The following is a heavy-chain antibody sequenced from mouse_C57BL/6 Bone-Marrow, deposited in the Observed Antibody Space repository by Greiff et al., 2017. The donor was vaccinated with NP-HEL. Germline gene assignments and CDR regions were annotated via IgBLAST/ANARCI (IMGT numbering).Heavy chain of an antibody. CDR3: ARGTGTFFAY. J-gene: IGHJ3*01. Sequence: EVMLVESGGGLVKPGGSLKLSCAASGFTFSDYGMHWVRQAPEKGLEWVAYISSGSSTIYYADTVKGRFTISRDNAKNTLFLQMTSLRSEDTAMYYCARGTGTFFAYWGQGTLVTVSA. CDR2: ISSGSSTI. D-gene: IGHD4-1*01. CDR1: GFTFSDYG. V-gene: IGHV5-17*01.